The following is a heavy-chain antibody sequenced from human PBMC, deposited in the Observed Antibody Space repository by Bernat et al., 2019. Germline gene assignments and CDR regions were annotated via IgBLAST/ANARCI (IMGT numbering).Heavy chain of an antibody. D-gene: IGHD6-19*01. V-gene: IGHV4-59*01. CDR3: VREISSAYYHFDY. J-gene: IGHJ4*02. CDR2: FDYTGST. CDR1: GASIKSNY. Sequence: QVQLQESGPGLVKPSETLSLTCIVSGASIKSNYWSWIRQPPGKGLEWIGYFDYTGSTNYNPSLKSRVTISGDTSRNQFSLKLYSVTAADTAVYYCVREISSAYYHFDYWGQGILVTVSS.